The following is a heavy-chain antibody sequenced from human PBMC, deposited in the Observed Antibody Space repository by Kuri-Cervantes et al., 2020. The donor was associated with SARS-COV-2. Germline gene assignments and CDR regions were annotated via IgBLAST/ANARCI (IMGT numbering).Heavy chain of an antibody. J-gene: IGHJ3*02. CDR1: GFTFSSYE. CDR3: ARDPGGYSYGYMWAFDI. D-gene: IGHD5-18*01. V-gene: IGHV3-48*03. Sequence: GESLKISCAASGFTFSSYEMNWVRQAPGKGLEWVSYISSSGSTIYYADSVEGRFTISRGNAKNSLYLQMNSLRAEDTAVYYCARDPGGYSYGYMWAFDIWGQGTMVTVSS. CDR2: ISSSGSTI.